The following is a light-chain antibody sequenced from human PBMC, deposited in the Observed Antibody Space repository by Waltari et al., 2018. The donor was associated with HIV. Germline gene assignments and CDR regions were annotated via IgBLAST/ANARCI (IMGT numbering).Light chain of an antibody. Sequence: DIVMTQSPDSLAVSLGERDTINCKSSQSVLYSSNNKNYLAWYQQKPGQPPKLRIYWASTRESGVPDRFSGSGSGTDFTLAISSLQAEDVAVYYCQQYYSTPPTVGQGTKLEIK. V-gene: IGKV4-1*01. CDR3: QQYYSTPPT. J-gene: IGKJ2*01. CDR2: WAS. CDR1: QSVLYSSNNKNY.